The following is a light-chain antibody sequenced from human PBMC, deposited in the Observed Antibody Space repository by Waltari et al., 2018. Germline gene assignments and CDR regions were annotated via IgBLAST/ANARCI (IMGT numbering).Light chain of an antibody. CDR2: KTS. Sequence: DIQMTQSPSTLSASVGDRVTITCRASQNISPWLAWRQQKPGKAPRLLICKTSSLESGGSSRCCGGGSGAEFPLTISCLQPDDLATYYCQHYKTSFRTFGQGTRVEV. J-gene: IGKJ1*01. CDR3: QHYKTSFRT. CDR1: QNISPW. V-gene: IGKV1-5*03.